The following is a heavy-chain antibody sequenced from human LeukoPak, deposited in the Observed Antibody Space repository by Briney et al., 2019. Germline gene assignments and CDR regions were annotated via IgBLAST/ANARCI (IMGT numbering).Heavy chain of an antibody. CDR2: ISSSSSYI. J-gene: IGHJ3*02. Sequence: GGSLRFSCAASGFTFSSYSMNWVRQAPGKGLEWVSSISSSSSYIYYADSVKSRFTISRDNAKNSLYLQMNSLRAGDTAVYYCAREPGGYSPRAFDIWGQGTMVTVSS. V-gene: IGHV3-21*01. CDR1: GFTFSSYS. CDR3: AREPGGYSPRAFDI. D-gene: IGHD3-10*01.